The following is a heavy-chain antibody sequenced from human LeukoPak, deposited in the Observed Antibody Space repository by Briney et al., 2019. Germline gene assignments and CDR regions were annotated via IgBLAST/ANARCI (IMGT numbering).Heavy chain of an antibody. CDR2: ISSTSTYI. D-gene: IGHD3-10*02. V-gene: IGHV3-21*01. J-gene: IGHJ6*04. CDR3: AELGITMIGGV. CDR1: GFTFSNYK. Sequence: GGSLRLSCAASGFTFSNYKMNWVRQAPGKGLEWVSSISSTSTYINYADSVKGRFTISRDNAKKSLYLQMNSLRAEDTAVYYCAELGITMIGGVWGKGTTVTIPS.